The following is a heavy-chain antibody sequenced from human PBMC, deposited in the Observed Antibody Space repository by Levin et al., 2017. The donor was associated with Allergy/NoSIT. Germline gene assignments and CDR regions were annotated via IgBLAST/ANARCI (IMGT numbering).Heavy chain of an antibody. J-gene: IGHJ4*02. Sequence: GGSLRLSCAASGFTFSSYNMNWVRQAPGKGLEWVSYASSSSSTIHYADSVKGRFTISRDNAKNSLFLQMNSLRAEDTAVYYCARGRTVYGAGSYFYFDYWGQGTLVTVSS. CDR3: ARGRTVYGAGSYFYFDY. CDR1: GFTFSSYN. V-gene: IGHV3-48*01. CDR2: ASSSSSTI. D-gene: IGHD3-10*01.